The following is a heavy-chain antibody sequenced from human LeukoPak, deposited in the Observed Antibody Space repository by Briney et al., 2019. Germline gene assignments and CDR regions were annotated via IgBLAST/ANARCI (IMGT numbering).Heavy chain of an antibody. CDR3: ARGSVYYDTRSTTDD. CDR1: NGSISGYY. D-gene: IGHD3-22*01. CDR2: INHSGST. V-gene: IGHV4-34*01. Sequence: SETLSLTCTVHNGSISGYYWSWIRLPPGKGLEWIGEINHSGSTNYNPSLKSRATISVDTSKSQFSLKLTSVTAADTAVYHCARGSVYYDTRSTTDDWGRGTLVTVSS. J-gene: IGHJ4*02.